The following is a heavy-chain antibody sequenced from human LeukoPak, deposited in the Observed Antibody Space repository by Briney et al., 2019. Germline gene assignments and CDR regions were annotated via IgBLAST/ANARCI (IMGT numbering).Heavy chain of an antibody. CDR3: AKDSQQWLVPNYYMDV. Sequence: PGGSLRLSCAASGFTFNSYAMSWVRQAPGKGLEWVSAISGSGGSTYYADSVKGRFTISRDNSKNSLYLQMNSLRAEDTALYYCAKDSQQWLVPNYYMDVWGKGTTVTVSS. V-gene: IGHV3-23*01. CDR1: GFTFNSYA. J-gene: IGHJ6*03. CDR2: ISGSGGST. D-gene: IGHD6-19*01.